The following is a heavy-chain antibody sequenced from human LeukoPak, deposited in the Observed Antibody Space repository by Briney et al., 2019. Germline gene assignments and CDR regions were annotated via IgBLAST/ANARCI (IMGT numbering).Heavy chain of an antibody. V-gene: IGHV3-43*01. Sequence: GRSLRLSCAASGFTFDDYTMHWVRQAPGKGLEWVSLISWDGGSTYYADSVKGRFTISRDNSKNSLYLQMNSLRTEDTALYYCAKDLDSSSWYHAFDYWGQGTLVTVSS. CDR1: GFTFDDYT. CDR2: ISWDGGST. J-gene: IGHJ4*02. D-gene: IGHD6-13*01. CDR3: AKDLDSSSWYHAFDY.